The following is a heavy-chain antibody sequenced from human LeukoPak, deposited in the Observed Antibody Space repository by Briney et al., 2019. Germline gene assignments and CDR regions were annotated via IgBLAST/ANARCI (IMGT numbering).Heavy chain of an antibody. J-gene: IGHJ4*02. V-gene: IGHV3-53*01. D-gene: IGHD3-10*01. CDR1: GLTVTYNC. CDR3: AGSHIRGALAY. CDR2: IYSGGST. Sequence: GGSLRLSCADSGLTVTYNCMSWVRQAPGKGLEWVSVIYSGGSTYYADSVKGRFTISRDNSRNTLCLQLNSLRAEDTAVYYCAGSHIRGALAYWGQGTLVTVSS.